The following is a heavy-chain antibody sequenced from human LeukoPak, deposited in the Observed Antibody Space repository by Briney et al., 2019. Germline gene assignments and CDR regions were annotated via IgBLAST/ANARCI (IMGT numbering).Heavy chain of an antibody. CDR2: IYHTWST. J-gene: IGHJ4*02. V-gene: IGHV4-39*02. D-gene: IGHD4-23*01. CDR3: ARGLMTTVVIPGY. CDR1: GGSINSGTYY. Sequence: SETLSLTCTVSGGSINSGTYYWIWIRQPPVKGLEWIGSIYHTWSTYYNSSLKSRVTISVDTSKNHFSLRLSSVTATDTAVYYCARGLMTTVVIPGYWGQGTLVTVSS.